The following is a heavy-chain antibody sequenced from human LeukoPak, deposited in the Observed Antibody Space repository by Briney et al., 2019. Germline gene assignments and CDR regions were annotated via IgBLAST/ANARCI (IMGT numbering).Heavy chain of an antibody. D-gene: IGHD2-15*01. J-gene: IGHJ4*02. V-gene: IGHV4-61*02. CDR2: VYTSGRT. CDR3: ARVSTLDGIVLDS. Sequence: PSETLSVTCTVSGGSISGGNYYWSWIRQPAGKGLYWIGRVYTSGRTNYNPSLRNRVSMSLDTSKNQFSLTLNSVTAADTAVYYCARVSTLDGIVLDSWGQGILVTVSP. CDR1: GGSISGGNYY.